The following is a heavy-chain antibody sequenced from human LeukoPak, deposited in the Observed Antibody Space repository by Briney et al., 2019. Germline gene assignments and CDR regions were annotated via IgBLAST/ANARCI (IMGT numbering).Heavy chain of an antibody. CDR1: GYTFTGYY. Sequence: ASVKVSCKASGYTFTGYYMHWVRQAPGQGLEWMGWINPNSGGTKYAQKFQGRVTMTRDTSIITAYMELRRLRSDDTAVYYCAREAWFDPWGQGTLVTVSS. J-gene: IGHJ5*02. CDR3: AREAWFDP. V-gene: IGHV1-2*02. CDR2: INPNSGGT.